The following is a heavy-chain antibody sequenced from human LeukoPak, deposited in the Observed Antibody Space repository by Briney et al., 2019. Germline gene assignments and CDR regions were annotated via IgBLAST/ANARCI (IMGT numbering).Heavy chain of an antibody. D-gene: IGHD1-26*01. J-gene: IGHJ5*02. CDR3: ARSGRGVGATPYNWFDP. CDR1: GGSIRSYY. Sequence: PSETLSLTCTVSGGSIRSYYWSWIRQPPGKGLEWIAYIYYSGYTNYNPSLKSRVTISVDTSKNQFSLKLSSVTAADTAGYYCARSGRGVGATPYNWFDPWGQGTLVTVSS. CDR2: IYYSGYT. V-gene: IGHV4-59*08.